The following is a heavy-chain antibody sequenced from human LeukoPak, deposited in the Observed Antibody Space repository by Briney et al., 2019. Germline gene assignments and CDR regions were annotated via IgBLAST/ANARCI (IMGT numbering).Heavy chain of an antibody. CDR2: VNPYNDKT. CDR3: ARGRRLRGVTSQPIYYYYYMDV. Sequence: ASVKLSCKASGYTFNTFDNNWMRQATGQGPEWMGWVNPYNDKTVYAPKFQGRVSISSNNSINTAYMEFSGLKSDDTAVYYCARGRRLRGVTSQPIYYYYYMDVWGGGTTVTVSS. D-gene: IGHD3-10*01. CDR1: GYTFNTFD. V-gene: IGHV1-8*01. J-gene: IGHJ6*03.